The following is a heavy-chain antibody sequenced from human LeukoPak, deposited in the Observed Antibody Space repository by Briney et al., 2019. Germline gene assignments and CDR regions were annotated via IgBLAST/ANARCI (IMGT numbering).Heavy chain of an antibody. V-gene: IGHV3-48*03. J-gene: IGHJ4*02. D-gene: IGHD6-6*01. CDR3: AKGPTYSSSSLFDY. CDR1: GFIFSSYE. CDR2: IGPSGGAI. Sequence: GGSLRLSCAASGFIFSSYEMDWVRRAPGKGLEWVSHIGPSGGAINYADSVKGRFTISRDNAKNSLYLQMNSLRPEDMALYYRAKGPTYSSSSLFDYWGQGILVAVSS.